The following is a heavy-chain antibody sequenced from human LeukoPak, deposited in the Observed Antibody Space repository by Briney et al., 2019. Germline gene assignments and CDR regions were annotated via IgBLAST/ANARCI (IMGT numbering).Heavy chain of an antibody. D-gene: IGHD3-10*01. J-gene: IGHJ5*02. V-gene: IGHV4-34*01. CDR3: ARLRYYGSGSYPMTGNWSDP. CDR1: GGSFSGYY. Sequence: SETLSLTCAVYGGSFSGYYWSWIRQPPGKGLEWIGEINHSGSTNYNPSLKSRVTISVDTSKNQFSLELSSVTAADTAVYYCARLRYYGSGSYPMTGNWSDPWGQGTLVTVSS. CDR2: INHSGST.